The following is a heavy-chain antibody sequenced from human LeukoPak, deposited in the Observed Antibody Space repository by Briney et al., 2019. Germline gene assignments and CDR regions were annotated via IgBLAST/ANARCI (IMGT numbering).Heavy chain of an antibody. D-gene: IGHD6-19*01. J-gene: IGHJ4*02. CDR1: GGSINSYY. V-gene: IGHV4-4*07. CDR2: VYTRGTT. Sequence: PSETLSLTCTVSGGSINSYYWGWIRQPAGKGLEWIGRVYTRGTTNYNPSLQSRITMTVDTSKNQFSLNLSSVTAADTAVYYCAGVSSGWYNEYWGQGTLVTVSS. CDR3: AGVSSGWYNEY.